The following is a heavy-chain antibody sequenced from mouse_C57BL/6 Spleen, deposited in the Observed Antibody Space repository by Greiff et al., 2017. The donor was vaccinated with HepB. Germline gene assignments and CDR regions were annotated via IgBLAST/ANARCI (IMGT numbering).Heavy chain of an antibody. CDR3: ARYAMDY. CDR2: IYPGDGDT. V-gene: IGHV1-82*01. Sequence: LEESGPELVKPGASVKISCKASGYAFGSSWMNWVKQRPGKGLEWIGRIYPGDGDTNYNGKFKGKATLTADKSSSTAYMQLSSLTSEDSAVYFCARYAMDYWGQGTSVTVSS. J-gene: IGHJ4*01. CDR1: GYAFGSSW.